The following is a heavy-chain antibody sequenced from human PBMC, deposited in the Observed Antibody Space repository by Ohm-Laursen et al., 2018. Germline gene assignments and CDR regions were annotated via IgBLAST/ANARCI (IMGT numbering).Heavy chain of an antibody. CDR2: INPNSGGT. V-gene: IGHV1-2*02. CDR1: GYTFTGYY. CDR3: ARDVIGLVVITHSPLDY. D-gene: IGHD3-22*01. J-gene: IGHJ4*02. Sequence: SSVKVSCKASGYTFTGYYMYWVRQAPGQGLEWMGWINPNSGGTNYAQKFQGRVTMTRDTSISTAYMELSRLRSDDTAVYYCARDVIGLVVITHSPLDYWGQGTLVTVSS.